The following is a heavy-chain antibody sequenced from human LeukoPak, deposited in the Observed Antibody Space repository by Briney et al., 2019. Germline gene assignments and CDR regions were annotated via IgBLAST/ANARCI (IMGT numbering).Heavy chain of an antibody. V-gene: IGHV3-30*02. CDR2: TRYDGSNK. CDR3: AKVTDYSSGWYKAFDI. Sequence: PGGSLRLSCAASGFTFSSYGMHWVRQAPGKGLEWVAFTRYDGSNKYYADSVKGRFTISRDNSKNTLYLQMNSLRAEDTAVYYCAKVTDYSSGWYKAFDIWGQGTMVTVSS. D-gene: IGHD6-19*01. J-gene: IGHJ3*02. CDR1: GFTFSSYG.